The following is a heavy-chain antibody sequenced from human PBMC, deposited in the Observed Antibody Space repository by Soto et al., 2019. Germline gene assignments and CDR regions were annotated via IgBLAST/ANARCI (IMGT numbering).Heavy chain of an antibody. Sequence: VQLVQSGAEVKKPGSSVKVSCKASGGTFSSYAISWVRQAPGQGLEWMGGIIPIFGTANYAQKFQGRVTITADESTSTAYMELSSLRSEDTAVYYCARSIAAAGMSDYYYYGMDVWGQGTTVTVSS. J-gene: IGHJ6*02. D-gene: IGHD6-13*01. CDR2: IIPIFGTA. CDR3: ARSIAAAGMSDYYYYGMDV. CDR1: GGTFSSYA. V-gene: IGHV1-69*01.